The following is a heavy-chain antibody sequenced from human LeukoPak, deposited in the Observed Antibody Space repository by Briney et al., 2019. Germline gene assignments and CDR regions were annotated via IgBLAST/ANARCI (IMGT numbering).Heavy chain of an antibody. CDR3: ARDRVGATNNYFDY. Sequence: GGSLRLSCAASGFTFSSYAMHWVRQAPGKGLEWVAVISYDGSNKYYAGSVKGRFTISRDNSKNTLYLQMNSLRAEDTAVYYCARDRVGATNNYFDYWGQGTLVTVSS. CDR1: GFTFSSYA. D-gene: IGHD1-26*01. CDR2: ISYDGSNK. J-gene: IGHJ4*02. V-gene: IGHV3-30*04.